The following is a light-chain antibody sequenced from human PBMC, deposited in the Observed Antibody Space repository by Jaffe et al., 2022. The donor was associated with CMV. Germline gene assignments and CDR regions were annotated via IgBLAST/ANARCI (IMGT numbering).Light chain of an antibody. CDR3: QQYSTSPRT. CDR2: GAS. V-gene: IGKV3-20*01. Sequence: EIVLTQSPGTLSLSPGERATLSCRASQSISSTYLAWYQQKPGQAPRLLIYGASSRATAIPDRFSGSGSGTDFTLTINRLEPEDFAVYYCQQYSTSPRTFGQGTKLEIK. J-gene: IGKJ1*01. CDR1: QSISSTY.